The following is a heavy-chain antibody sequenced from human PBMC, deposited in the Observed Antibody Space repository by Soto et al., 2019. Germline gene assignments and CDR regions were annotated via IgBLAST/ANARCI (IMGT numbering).Heavy chain of an antibody. CDR2: IYYTGST. D-gene: IGHD6-13*01. Sequence: QVQLQESGPGLVKPSQTLSLTCTVSGSSISRGNYHCNWIRQHPGKGLEWIGYIYYTGSTYYNPSLRSRVIMSVDTSKNHFSLKLTSVTAADTAVYYCAAKLAAGDYFDYWGQGTLVTVSS. CDR3: AAKLAAGDYFDY. J-gene: IGHJ4*02. V-gene: IGHV4-31*03. CDR1: GSSISRGNYH.